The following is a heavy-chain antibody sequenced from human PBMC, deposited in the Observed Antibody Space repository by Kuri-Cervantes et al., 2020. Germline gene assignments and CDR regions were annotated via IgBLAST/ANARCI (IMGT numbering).Heavy chain of an antibody. J-gene: IGHJ5*02. CDR1: GFTFSSYG. Sequence: GESLKISCAASGFTFSSYGMHWVRQAPGKGLEWVAVIWYDGSNKYYADSVKGRFTISRDNSKNTLYLQMNSLRAEDTAVYYCARGALRRIAAAGTGDWFDPWGQGTLVTVSS. CDR2: IWYDGSNK. V-gene: IGHV3-33*01. D-gene: IGHD6-13*01. CDR3: ARGALRRIAAAGTGDWFDP.